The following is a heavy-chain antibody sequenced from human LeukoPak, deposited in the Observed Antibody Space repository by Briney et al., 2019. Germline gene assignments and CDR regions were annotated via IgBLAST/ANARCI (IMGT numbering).Heavy chain of an antibody. V-gene: IGHV3-30-3*01. CDR2: ISYDGSNK. CDR1: GFTFSTYA. CDR3: ARDGTRGYTYVDY. J-gene: IGHJ4*02. D-gene: IGHD5-18*01. Sequence: GGSLRLSCAASGFTFSTYAMHWVRQAPGKGLEWVAVISYDGSNKYYADSVKGRSTISRDNSKNTLFLQMNSLRAEDTAVYYCARDGTRGYTYVDYWGQGTLVTVSS.